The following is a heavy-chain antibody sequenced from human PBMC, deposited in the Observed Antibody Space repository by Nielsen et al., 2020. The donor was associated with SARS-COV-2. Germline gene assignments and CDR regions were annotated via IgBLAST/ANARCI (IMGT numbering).Heavy chain of an antibody. CDR3: AKHRWGHYYDSSDY. J-gene: IGHJ4*02. CDR1: GFTFSSLW. V-gene: IGHV3-23*01. D-gene: IGHD3-22*01. Sequence: GESLKISCAASGFTFSSLWMSWVRQAPGKGLEWVSGIETGFTTSYAASVQGRFTISRDNPKNSLYLQMNSLRAEDTAVYYCAKHRWGHYYDSSDYWGQGTLVTVSS. CDR2: IETGFTT.